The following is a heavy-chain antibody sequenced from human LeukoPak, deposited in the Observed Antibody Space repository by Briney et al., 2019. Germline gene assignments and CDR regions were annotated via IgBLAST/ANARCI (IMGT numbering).Heavy chain of an antibody. CDR2: IFHSGLA. Sequence: SETLSLTCAVPNYPITGDYYWVWIRQPPGQGLEWFRQIFHSGLAHYNPSLKSRVTMSVDTSRSQFSVNLNSVTAADTAVYYCGRAGFGTAYNRFYYYMDVWGKGTTVTVSS. J-gene: IGHJ6*03. CDR1: NYPITGDYY. D-gene: IGHD3-16*01. V-gene: IGHV4-38-2*01. CDR3: GRAGFGTAYNRFYYYMDV.